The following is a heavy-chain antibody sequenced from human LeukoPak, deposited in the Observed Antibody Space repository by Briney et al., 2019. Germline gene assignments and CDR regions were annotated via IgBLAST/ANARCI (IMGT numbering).Heavy chain of an antibody. CDR3: ARETTNYYDSSGYSSTLFDY. CDR1: GGTFSSYA. D-gene: IGHD3-22*01. CDR2: IIPIFGTA. J-gene: IGHJ4*02. Sequence: GSSVTVSCKASGGTFSSYAISWVRQAPGQGLEWMGGIIPIFGTANYAQKFQGRVTITADESTSTAYMELSSLRSEDTAVYYCARETTNYYDSSGYSSTLFDYWGQGTLVTVSS. V-gene: IGHV1-69*01.